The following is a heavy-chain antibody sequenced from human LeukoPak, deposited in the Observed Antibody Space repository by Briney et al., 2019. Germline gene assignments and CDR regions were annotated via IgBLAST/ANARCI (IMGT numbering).Heavy chain of an antibody. D-gene: IGHD4-23*01. J-gene: IGHJ5*02. CDR3: ARDVYYGGNSDWFDP. CDR2: ISSSSSYI. Sequence: GGSLRLSCAASGFTLSSYSMNWVRQAPGKGLEWVSSISSSSSYIYYADSVKGRFTISRDNAKNSLYLQMNSLRAEDTAVYYCARDVYYGGNSDWFDPWGQGTLVTVSS. V-gene: IGHV3-21*01. CDR1: GFTLSSYS.